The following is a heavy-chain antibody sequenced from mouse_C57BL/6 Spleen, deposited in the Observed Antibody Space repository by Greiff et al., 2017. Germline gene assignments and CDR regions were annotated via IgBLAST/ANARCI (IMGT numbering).Heavy chain of an antibody. J-gene: IGHJ4*01. CDR2: IDPETGGT. V-gene: IGHV1-15*01. CDR1: GYTFTDYE. D-gene: IGHD6-1*01. Sequence: QVQLQQSGPELVRPGASVTLSCKASGYTFTDYEMHWVKQTPVHGLEWIGAIDPETGGTAYNQKFKGKAILTADKSSSTAFMELRSLTSEDSAVYYCTDTAASYAMDYWGQGTSVTVSS. CDR3: TDTAASYAMDY.